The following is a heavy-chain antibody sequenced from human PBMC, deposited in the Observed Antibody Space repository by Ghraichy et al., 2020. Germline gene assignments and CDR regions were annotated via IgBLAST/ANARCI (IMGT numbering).Heavy chain of an antibody. J-gene: IGHJ6*02. CDR2: ISAYNGNT. CDR1: GYTFTSYG. Sequence: ASVKVSCKASGYTFTSYGISWVRQAPGQGLEWMGWISAYNGNTNYAQKLQGRVTMTTDTSTSTAYMELRSLRSDDTAVYYCAREGPLLLRYFDWQLRYYYYGMDVWGQGTTVTVSS. D-gene: IGHD3-9*01. V-gene: IGHV1-18*01. CDR3: AREGPLLLRYFDWQLRYYYYGMDV.